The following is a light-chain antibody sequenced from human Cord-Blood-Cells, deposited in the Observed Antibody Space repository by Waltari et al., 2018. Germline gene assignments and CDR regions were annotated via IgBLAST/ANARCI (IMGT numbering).Light chain of an antibody. V-gene: IGKV3-20*01. CDR3: QQYGSSPLT. J-gene: IGKJ4*01. CDR2: GAS. CDR1: QSVSSTY. Sequence: EIVLTQSPGTLSWSPGERPPFPCRASQSVSSTYLAWYPKKPDQAPRLLISGASRRATGVPDRFSGSGSVTDFTLTISRLDNQNFAVYYCQQYGSSPLTFGGGTKVEIK.